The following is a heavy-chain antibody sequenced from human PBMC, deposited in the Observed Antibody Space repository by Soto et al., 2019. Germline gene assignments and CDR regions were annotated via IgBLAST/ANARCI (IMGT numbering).Heavy chain of an antibody. J-gene: IGHJ6*03. V-gene: IGHV3-48*01. CDR3: ARDLSWGSNWYYYMDV. Sequence: EVQLVESGRGLVQPGGSLRLSCATSGFILSDCAMNWVRQAPGKGLEWASYISSSSSVIDYADSVKGRFTSSRDNARNSLYQKMDSLRAEDTAVYYCARDLSWGSNWYYYMDVWGKGTTVTVSS. CDR2: ISSSSSVI. CDR1: GFILSDCA. D-gene: IGHD7-27*01.